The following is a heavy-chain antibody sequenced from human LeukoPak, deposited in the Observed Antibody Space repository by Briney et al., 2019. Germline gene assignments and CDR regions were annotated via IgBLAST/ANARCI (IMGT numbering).Heavy chain of an antibody. Sequence: PGGSLRLSCAASGFTFSSYSTNWVRQAPGKGLEWVSSISSSSSYIYYADSVKGRFTISRDNAKNSLYLQMNSLRAEDTAVYYCAREYVGPWYFDYWGQGTLVAVSS. CDR1: GFTFSSYS. J-gene: IGHJ4*02. V-gene: IGHV3-21*01. CDR2: ISSSSSYI. D-gene: IGHD1-26*01. CDR3: AREYVGPWYFDY.